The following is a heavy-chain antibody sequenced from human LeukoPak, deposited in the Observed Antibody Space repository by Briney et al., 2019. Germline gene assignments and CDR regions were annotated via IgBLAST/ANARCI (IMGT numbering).Heavy chain of an antibody. Sequence: SETLSLTCAVYGGSFSGYYWSWIRQPPGKGLEWIGEINHSGSTNYNPSLKSRVTISVDTSKNQFSLELSSVTAADTAVYYCARRGAAGTKYWGQGTLVTVSS. CDR1: GGSFSGYY. CDR3: ARRGAAGTKY. CDR2: INHSGST. J-gene: IGHJ4*02. V-gene: IGHV4-34*01. D-gene: IGHD6-13*01.